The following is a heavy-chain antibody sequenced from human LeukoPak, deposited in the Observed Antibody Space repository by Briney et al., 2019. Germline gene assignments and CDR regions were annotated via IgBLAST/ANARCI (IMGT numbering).Heavy chain of an antibody. V-gene: IGHV1-3*01. Sequence: GASVKVSCKASGYTFTSYAMHWVRQAPGQRLEWMGWINAGNGNTKYSQKFQGRVTITRDTSASTAYMGLSSLRSEDTAVYHCASPTDGGAFDYWGQGTLVTVSS. J-gene: IGHJ4*02. CDR3: ASPTDGGAFDY. CDR1: GYTFTSYA. D-gene: IGHD3-16*01. CDR2: INAGNGNT.